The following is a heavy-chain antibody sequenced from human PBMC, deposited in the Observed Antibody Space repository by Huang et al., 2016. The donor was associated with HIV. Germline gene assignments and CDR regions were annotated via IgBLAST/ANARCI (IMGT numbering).Heavy chain of an antibody. CDR3: ARDRGQQLSPFDS. D-gene: IGHD6-13*01. V-gene: IGHV3-21*01. CDR2: ISPSSSFI. J-gene: IGHJ4*02. Sequence: EVQLVESGGGLVKPGGSLRLSCAASGFSLDSYNMYWVRQTPGKGLQWGSSISPSSSFIDYADSVKGRFSISRDNAKNSLYLQMNNLRGEDTAVYYCARDRGQQLSPFDSWGQGTLDTVSS. CDR1: GFSLDSYN.